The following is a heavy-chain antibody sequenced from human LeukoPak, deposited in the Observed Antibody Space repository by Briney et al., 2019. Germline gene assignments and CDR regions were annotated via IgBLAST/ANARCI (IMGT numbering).Heavy chain of an antibody. CDR2: ISRSSSII. Sequence: GGSLRLSCAASGFTFSNYSMNWVRQAPGKGLEWVSYISRSSSIIYYADSVKGRFTISRDNAKNSLYLQMNSLRAEDTAVYYCARAKRNGFDVWGQGTMVTVSS. CDR1: GFTFSNYS. J-gene: IGHJ3*01. V-gene: IGHV3-48*01. CDR3: ARAKRNGFDV.